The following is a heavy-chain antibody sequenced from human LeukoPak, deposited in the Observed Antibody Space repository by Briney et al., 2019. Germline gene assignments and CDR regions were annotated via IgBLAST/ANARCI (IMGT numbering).Heavy chain of an antibody. J-gene: IGHJ1*01. CDR1: GFTLSSFW. CDR2: IKQDGNEK. Sequence: GGSLRLSCAASGFTLSSFWMSWVRQAPGKGLEWVANIKQDGNEKYYADSVKGRFTISRDNSKNALFLQMNSLRVEDTGVYYCAKDPNDSSGYYRRGYFQHWGQGTLVTVSS. V-gene: IGHV3-7*05. CDR3: AKDPNDSSGYYRRGYFQH. D-gene: IGHD3-22*01.